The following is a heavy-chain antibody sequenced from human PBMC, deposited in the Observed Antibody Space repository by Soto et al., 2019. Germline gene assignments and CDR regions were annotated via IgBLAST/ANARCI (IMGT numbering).Heavy chain of an antibody. J-gene: IGHJ4*02. Sequence: QVLLQESGPGLVQPSGTLSLSCAVSGDSISSHYFWGWVRQPPGKGLEWVGDISHRGSVNYNPSLQXXITLSMDKSKNQFSLRLNSVTAADTAVYYCARSFGWYAIDYWGQGTLVIVSS. CDR3: ARSFGWYAIDY. CDR2: ISHRGSV. V-gene: IGHV4-4*02. CDR1: GDSISSHYF. D-gene: IGHD6-19*01.